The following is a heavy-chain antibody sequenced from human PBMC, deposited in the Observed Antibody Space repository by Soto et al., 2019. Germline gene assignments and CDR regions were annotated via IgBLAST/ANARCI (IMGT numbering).Heavy chain of an antibody. CDR2: LIHGGST. J-gene: IGHJ3*01. Sequence: SETLSHTCAIYNSSLGAFHWTWIRQPPGKGLEWIGELIHGGSTNYNPSLKSRVTFSLDTSKSQFSLHVMSVTAADTAVYYCARSPLSYDYVRQTWREVGDSFDVWGRGTSVTVSS. CDR3: ARSPLSYDYVRQTWREVGDSFDV. D-gene: IGHD3-10*02. V-gene: IGHV4-34*12. CDR1: NSSLGAFH.